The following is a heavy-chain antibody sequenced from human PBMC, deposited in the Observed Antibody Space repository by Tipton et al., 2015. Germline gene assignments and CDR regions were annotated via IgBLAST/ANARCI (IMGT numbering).Heavy chain of an antibody. CDR1: GFTFSSYG. D-gene: IGHD3-3*01. CDR2: ISYDGSNK. Sequence: SLRLSCAASGFTFSSYGMHWVRQAPGKGLEWVAVISYDGSNKYYADSVKGRFTISRDNSKNTLYLQMNSLRAEDTAVYYCAKDRRVTIFGVVIMDGVDYWGQGTLVTVSS. V-gene: IGHV3-30*18. CDR3: AKDRRVTIFGVVIMDGVDY. J-gene: IGHJ4*02.